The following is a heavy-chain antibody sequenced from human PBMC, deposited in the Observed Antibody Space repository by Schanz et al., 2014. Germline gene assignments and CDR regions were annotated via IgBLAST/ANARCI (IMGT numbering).Heavy chain of an antibody. CDR1: GLTFSSYG. V-gene: IGHV3-33*01. CDR2: IWYDGSNK. J-gene: IGHJ4*02. CDR3: ARDGDFDY. Sequence: VQLVDSGGGLVQPGGSLRLSCAASGLTFSSYGMHWVRQAPGKGLEWVAIIWYDGSNKYYADSVKGRFTISRDNSKNTLFLQMSSLRAEDTAVYYCARDGDFDYWGQGTLVTVSS.